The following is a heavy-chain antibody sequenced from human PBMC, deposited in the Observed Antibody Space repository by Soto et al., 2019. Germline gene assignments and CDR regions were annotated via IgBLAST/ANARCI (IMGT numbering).Heavy chain of an antibody. CDR2: ISYDGTIT. V-gene: IGHV3-30-3*01. CDR3: ATTRVGPCSSSICFSGIFDGMDV. CDR1: GFTISSYG. J-gene: IGHJ6*02. D-gene: IGHD2-2*01. Sequence: PGGSLRLSCAASGFTISSYGMHWVRQAPGKGLEWVAVISYDGTITYYADSVKGRFTISRDNSKNTLYLQMNSLRTEDTAVYYCATTRVGPCSSSICFSGIFDGMDVWGQGTTVTVSS.